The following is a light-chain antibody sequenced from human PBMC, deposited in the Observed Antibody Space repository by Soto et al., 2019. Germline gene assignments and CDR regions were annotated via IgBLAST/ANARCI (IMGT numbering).Light chain of an antibody. CDR2: WAS. J-gene: IGKJ2*01. CDR1: QSVLYSSNNENY. Sequence: EIVMTQSPDSLAESLGERDTINCKSSQSVLYSSNNENYLAWYQQKPGQSPKLLIHWASTRKSGVPDRFSGSGSGTDFTLTISSLQAEDVAVYFCQQYYSTPYNFGQGTKLEIK. V-gene: IGKV4-1*01. CDR3: QQYYSTPYN.